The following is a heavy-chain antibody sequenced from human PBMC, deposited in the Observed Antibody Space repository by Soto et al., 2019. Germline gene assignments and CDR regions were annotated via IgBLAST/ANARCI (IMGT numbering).Heavy chain of an antibody. CDR1: GFTFSSYA. CDR2: ISGSGGST. V-gene: IGHV3-23*01. CDR3: AKDPQLLWFGELYDFDY. D-gene: IGHD3-10*01. Sequence: PGGSLRLSCAASGFTFSSYAMSWVRQAPGKGLEWVSAISGSGGSTYYADSVKGRFTISRDNTKNTLYLQMNSLRAEDTAVYYCAKDPQLLWFGELYDFDYWGQGTLVTVSS. J-gene: IGHJ4*02.